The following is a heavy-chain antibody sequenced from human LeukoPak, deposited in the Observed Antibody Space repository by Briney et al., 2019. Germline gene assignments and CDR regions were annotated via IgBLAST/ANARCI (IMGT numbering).Heavy chain of an antibody. D-gene: IGHD3-22*01. J-gene: IGHJ4*02. CDR1: GFSLSSYW. V-gene: IGHV3-7*03. CDR2: IKQDGSEK. Sequence: GGSLRLSCAASGFSLSSYWMTWVRQAPGKGLEWVANIKQDGSEKYYVDSVKGRFTISRDNSKNTLYLQMNSLRAEDTAVYYCAKVGPSGYYPFDYWGQGTLVTVSS. CDR3: AKVGPSGYYPFDY.